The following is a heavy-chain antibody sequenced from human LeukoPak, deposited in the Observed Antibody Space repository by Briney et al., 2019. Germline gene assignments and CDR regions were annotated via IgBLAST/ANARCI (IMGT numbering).Heavy chain of an antibody. D-gene: IGHD3-10*01. CDR2: IWSEGTIQ. CDR3: ARDYKTGHTDY. CDR1: GFTFRNFG. V-gene: IGHV3-33*01. J-gene: IGHJ4*02. Sequence: RGSLRLSCTASGFTFRNFGFHWVRQAPGKGLEWLAVIWSEGTIQLYADSAKGRFTISKDDLKNTLYLQMNSLRVEDTAIYYCARDYKTGHTDYWGQGTLVTVSS.